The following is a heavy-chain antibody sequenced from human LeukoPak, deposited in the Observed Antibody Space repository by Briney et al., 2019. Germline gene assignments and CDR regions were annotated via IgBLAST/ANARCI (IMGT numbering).Heavy chain of an antibody. CDR2: MNPNSGNT. J-gene: IGHJ6*03. V-gene: IGHV1-8*01. CDR3: ARVPTKRLRWPGDYCYMDV. Sequence: ASVKASCKASGYTFTSYDINWVRQATGQGLEWMGWMNPNSGNTGYAQKFQGRVTMTRNTSISTAYMELSSLRSEDTAVYYCARVPTKRLRWPGDYCYMDVWGKGTTVTVSS. D-gene: IGHD4-23*01. CDR1: GYTFTSYD.